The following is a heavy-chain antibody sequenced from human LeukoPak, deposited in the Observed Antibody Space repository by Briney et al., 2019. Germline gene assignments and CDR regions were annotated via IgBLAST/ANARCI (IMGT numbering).Heavy chain of an antibody. J-gene: IGHJ6*02. Sequence: ASVKVSFKASGGTFSIYAISWVRQAPGQGLEWMGGIIPIFGTANYAQKFQGRVTVTADESTSTAYMELSSLRSEDTAVYYCARDGVVVVPAAIHYYYGMDVWGQGTTVTVSS. CDR3: ARDGVVVVPAAIHYYYGMDV. V-gene: IGHV1-69*01. CDR1: GGTFSIYA. CDR2: IIPIFGTA. D-gene: IGHD2-2*01.